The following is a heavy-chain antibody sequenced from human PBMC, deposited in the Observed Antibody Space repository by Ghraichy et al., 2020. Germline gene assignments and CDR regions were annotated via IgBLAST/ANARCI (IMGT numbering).Heavy chain of an antibody. D-gene: IGHD6-19*01. CDR3: ARIEDKSGWYGGY. J-gene: IGHJ4*02. V-gene: IGHV3-7*03. CDR2: IRPDGSEK. Sequence: GGSLRLSCEGSGFTFSTYWMSWVRQAPGKGLEWVANIRPDGSEKFSLDSVKGRFTISRDNAKNSLYLQMNSLRAEDTAVYYCARIEDKSGWYGGYWGQGILVTVSS. CDR1: GFTFSTYW.